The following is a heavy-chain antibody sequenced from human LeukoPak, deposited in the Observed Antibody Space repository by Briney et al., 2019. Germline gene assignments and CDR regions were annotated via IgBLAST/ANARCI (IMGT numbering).Heavy chain of an antibody. D-gene: IGHD2-15*01. J-gene: IGHJ4*02. CDR2: IKSKTDGGTT. CDR1: GFTFSNAW. CDR3: TTELRWEQLGGDS. V-gene: IGHV3-15*01. Sequence: GGSLRLSCAASGFTFSNAWMSWVRQTPGKGLEWVGRIKSKTDGGTTDYAAPVKGRFAISRDDSKNTLYLQMNSLKTEDTAVYYCTTELRWEQLGGDSWGQGTLVTVSS.